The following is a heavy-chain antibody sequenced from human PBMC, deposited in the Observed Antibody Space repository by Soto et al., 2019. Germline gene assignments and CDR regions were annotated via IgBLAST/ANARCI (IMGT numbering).Heavy chain of an antibody. CDR2: ISYDGSNK. CDR3: AKGANYFDY. Sequence: QVQLVESGGGVVQPGRSLRLSCAASGFTFSSYGMHWVRQAPGKGLEWVAVISYDGSNKYYADSVKGRFTISRDNSKNTLYLQMNSLRAEDTAVYYCAKGANYFDYWGHGTLVTVSS. V-gene: IGHV3-30*18. CDR1: GFTFSSYG. J-gene: IGHJ4*01.